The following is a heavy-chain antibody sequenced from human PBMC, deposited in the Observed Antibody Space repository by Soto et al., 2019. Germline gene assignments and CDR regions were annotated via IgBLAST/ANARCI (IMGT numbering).Heavy chain of an antibody. Sequence: SETLSLTCPFAGVSISTVDYWWSWIRQSPDMGLEWIGHIYDGGRTYNNPSLESRVTVSVDRSRNQFSLELRSVTAADTAVYYCARVDGYFFFFDNWGQGTQVTVSS. CDR1: GVSISTVDYW. D-gene: IGHD3-22*01. CDR3: ARVDGYFFFFDN. V-gene: IGHV4-30-2*06. CDR2: IYDGGRT. J-gene: IGHJ4*02.